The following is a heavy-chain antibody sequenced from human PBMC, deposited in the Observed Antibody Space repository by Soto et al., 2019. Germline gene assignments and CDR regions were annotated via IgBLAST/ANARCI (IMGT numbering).Heavy chain of an antibody. D-gene: IGHD2-15*01. CDR1: GFTFSSYG. CDR3: ASLGYCCGGSCYFDY. Sequence: QVQLVESGGGVVQPGRSLRLSCAASGFTFSSYGMHWVRQAPGKGLEWVAVIWYDGSNKYYADSVKGRFTISRDNSKNTLYLQMNSLRGEDTAGYYGASLGYCCGGSCYFDYWGQGTLVTVSS. J-gene: IGHJ4*02. CDR2: IWYDGSNK. V-gene: IGHV3-33*01.